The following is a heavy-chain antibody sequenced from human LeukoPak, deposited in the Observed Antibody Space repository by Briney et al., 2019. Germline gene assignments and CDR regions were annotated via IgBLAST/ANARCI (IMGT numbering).Heavy chain of an antibody. CDR2: ISYDGSNK. Sequence: SGGSLRLSCAASGFPFSNYAMHWVRQAPGTGLEWVALISYDGSNKYYADSVKGRFTISRDNSKSTLYLQMNSLRAEDTAVYYCAKELYGSGSYYRGEYLLHWGQGTLVTVSS. D-gene: IGHD3-10*01. CDR1: GFPFSNYA. J-gene: IGHJ1*01. V-gene: IGHV3-30*18. CDR3: AKELYGSGSYYRGEYLLH.